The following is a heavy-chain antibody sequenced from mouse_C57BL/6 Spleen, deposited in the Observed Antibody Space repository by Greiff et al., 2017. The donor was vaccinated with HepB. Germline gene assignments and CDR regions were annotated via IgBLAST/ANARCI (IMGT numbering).Heavy chain of an antibody. Sequence: EVQLQQSGPELVKPGASVKISCKASGYSFTGYYMNWVKQSPEKSLEWIGEINPSTGGTTYNQKFKAKATLTVDKSSSTAYMQLKSLTSEDSAVYYCARRGVYYGNLAWFAYWGQGTLVTVSA. CDR1: GYSFTGYY. CDR3: ARRGVYYGNLAWFAY. CDR2: INPSTGGT. D-gene: IGHD2-1*01. J-gene: IGHJ3*01. V-gene: IGHV1-42*01.